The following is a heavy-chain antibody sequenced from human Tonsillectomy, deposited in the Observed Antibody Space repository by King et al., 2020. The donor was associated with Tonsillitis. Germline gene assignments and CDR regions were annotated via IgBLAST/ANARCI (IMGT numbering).Heavy chain of an antibody. J-gene: IGHJ3*02. CDR3: ARRGYCTNGVCVGTFDI. CDR1: GYSFTSDW. CDR2: IYPGDSES. V-gene: IGHV5-51*03. Sequence: VQLVESGAEVKKPGESLKISCKGSGYSFTSDWIGWVRQMPGKGLEWMGIIYPGDSESRNSPSFTGQVTISAERSISTAYLQWSSLKASDTAMYYCARRGYCTNGVCVGTFDIWGQGTMVTVSS. D-gene: IGHD2-8*01.